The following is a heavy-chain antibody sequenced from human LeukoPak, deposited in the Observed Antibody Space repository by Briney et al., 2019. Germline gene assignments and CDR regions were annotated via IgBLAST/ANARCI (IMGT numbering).Heavy chain of an antibody. CDR1: GYTFTSYD. D-gene: IGHD3-3*01. CDR3: ARAKQPYYDFWSGYYRQYYYYYGMDV. Sequence: VASVKVSCKASGYTFTSYDINWVRQATGQGLEWMGWMNPNSGNTGYAQKFQGRVTMTRNTSISTAYMELSSLRSEDTAVYYCARAKQPYYDFWSGYYRQYYYYYGMDVWGQGTTVTVSS. J-gene: IGHJ6*02. CDR2: MNPNSGNT. V-gene: IGHV1-8*01.